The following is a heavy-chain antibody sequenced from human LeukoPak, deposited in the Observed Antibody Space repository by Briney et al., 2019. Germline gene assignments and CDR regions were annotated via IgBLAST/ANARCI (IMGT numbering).Heavy chain of an antibody. CDR1: GYTFTGYY. Sequence: ASVKVSCKASGYTFTGYYMRWVRQAPGQGLEWMGWINPNSGGTNYAQKFQGRVTMTRDTSISTAYMELSRLRSDDTAVYYCARDREWPYYFDYWGQGTLVTVSS. D-gene: IGHD3-3*01. J-gene: IGHJ4*02. CDR2: INPNSGGT. V-gene: IGHV1-2*02. CDR3: ARDREWPYYFDY.